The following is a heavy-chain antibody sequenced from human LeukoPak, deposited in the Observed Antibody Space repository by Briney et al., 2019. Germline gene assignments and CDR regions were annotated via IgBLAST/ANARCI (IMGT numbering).Heavy chain of an antibody. CDR1: GFAVSTNY. CDR2: IYGGGST. J-gene: IGHJ4*02. CDR3: ARLYGSGSYSNYYFGY. V-gene: IGHV3-53*01. Sequence: GGSLRLSCAASGFAVSTNYMIWVRQAPGKGLEWVSVIYGGGSTYYADSVKGRFTISRDNSKNTLYLQMNSLRAEDTAVYYCARLYGSGSYSNYYFGYWDQGTLVTVFS. D-gene: IGHD3-10*01.